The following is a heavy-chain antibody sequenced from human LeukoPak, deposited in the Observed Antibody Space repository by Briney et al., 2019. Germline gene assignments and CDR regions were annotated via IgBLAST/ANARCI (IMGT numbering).Heavy chain of an antibody. J-gene: IGHJ6*03. D-gene: IGHD3-22*01. CDR1: GFTFSGYS. V-gene: IGHV4-39*01. Sequence: GSLRLSCAASGFTFSGYSMNWIRQPPGKGLEWIGSIYYSGSTYYNPSLKSRVTISVDTSKNQFSLKLSSVTAAYTAVYYCASHPSNYYDSSGYYLYYYYYYYMDVCGKGTTVTISS. CDR3: ASHPSNYYDSSGYYLYYYYYYYMDV. CDR2: IYYSGST.